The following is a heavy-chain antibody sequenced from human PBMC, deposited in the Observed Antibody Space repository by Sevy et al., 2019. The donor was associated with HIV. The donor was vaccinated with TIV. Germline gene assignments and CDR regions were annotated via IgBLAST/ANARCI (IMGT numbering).Heavy chain of an antibody. CDR1: GYTFTSYG. CDR2: ISAYNGNT. D-gene: IGHD6-13*01. CDR3: ARGTLRYSTSWYFDY. V-gene: IGHV1-18*01. J-gene: IGHJ4*02. Sequence: ASVKVSCKASGYTFTSYGISWVRQAPGQGLEWMGWISAYNGNTNYAEKLQGRVTMTTDTSTSTAYMELRSLRSDDTAVYYCARGTLRYSTSWYFDYWGQGTLVTVS.